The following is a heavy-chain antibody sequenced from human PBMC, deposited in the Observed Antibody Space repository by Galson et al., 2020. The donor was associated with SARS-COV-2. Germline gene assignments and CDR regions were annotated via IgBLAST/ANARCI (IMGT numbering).Heavy chain of an antibody. D-gene: IGHD3-22*01. CDR3: ARAGSSGYYYAQGGRDV. V-gene: IGHV3-30*04. J-gene: IGHJ6*02. Sequence: GGSLSLSCAASGFTFSSFAMHWVRQAPGKGLEWVAVISNDGTNKYYADSVKGRFTISRDNSKNTLYLQMNSLRAEDTAFYYCARAGSSGYYYAQGGRDVWGQGTTVTVSS. CDR1: GFTFSSFA. CDR2: ISNDGTNK.